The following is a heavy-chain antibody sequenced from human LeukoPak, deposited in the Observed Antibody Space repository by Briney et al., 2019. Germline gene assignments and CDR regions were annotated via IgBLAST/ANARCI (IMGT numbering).Heavy chain of an antibody. D-gene: IGHD1-20*01. CDR3: ANLGGAYNWNYPYYYMDV. CDR1: GFTFSSYW. J-gene: IGHJ6*03. V-gene: IGHV3-7*03. Sequence: GGSLRLSCAASGFTFSSYWMIWVRQAPGKGLEWVANINQDGSEKFYVDSVRGRFTISRDNSKNTLYLQMNSLRAEDTAVYYCANLGGAYNWNYPYYYMDVWGKGTTVTVSS. CDR2: INQDGSEK.